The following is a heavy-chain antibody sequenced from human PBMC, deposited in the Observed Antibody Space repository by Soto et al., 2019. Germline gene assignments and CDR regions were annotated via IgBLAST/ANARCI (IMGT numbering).Heavy chain of an antibody. CDR1: GGSLSGYY. CDR2: INHSGST. D-gene: IGHD3-22*01. Sequence: LSLTCAVYGGSLSGYYWSWIRQPPGKGLAWIGEINHSGSTNYNPSLKSRVTISVDTSKNQFSLKLSSVTAADTAVYYCPYYYDSSGYIIDYWGQGTLVTVSS. J-gene: IGHJ4*02. V-gene: IGHV4-34*01. CDR3: PYYYDSSGYIIDY.